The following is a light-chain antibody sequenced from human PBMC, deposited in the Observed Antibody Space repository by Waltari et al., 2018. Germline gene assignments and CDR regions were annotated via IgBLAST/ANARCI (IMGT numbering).Light chain of an antibody. J-gene: IGKJ4*01. V-gene: IGKV3-11*01. Sequence: EVVLTQSPATLSLSPGDRATLSCRASQNIGNYLAWYHQKPGQAPRLLIQAASNRATGVPARFSGSGSATDFTLTISSLEPEDFAVYYCQNRRNWPLLTFGGGTKVEIK. CDR1: QNIGNY. CDR2: AAS. CDR3: QNRRNWPLLT.